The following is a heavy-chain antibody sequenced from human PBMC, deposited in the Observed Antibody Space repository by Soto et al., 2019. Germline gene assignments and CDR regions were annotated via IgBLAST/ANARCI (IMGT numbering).Heavy chain of an antibody. CDR1: GGSISSSGYY. V-gene: IGHV4-39*01. D-gene: IGHD4-17*01. CDR3: ARQFSVYGDYGRYFDF. Sequence: PSGTLSLTFTFSGGSISSSGYYWGWIRQPPGKGLEWIGTIYYSGSTYYNPSLKSRVTISVDTSKNQFSLKLSSVTAADTAVYYCARQFSVYGDYGRYFDFWGQGTLVTVSS. CDR2: IYYSGST. J-gene: IGHJ4*02.